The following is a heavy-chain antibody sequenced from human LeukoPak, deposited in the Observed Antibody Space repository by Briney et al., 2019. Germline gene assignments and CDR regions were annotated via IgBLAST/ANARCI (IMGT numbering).Heavy chain of an antibody. CDR3: ARDIGGPYCSGGSCYEGASWFDP. Sequence: SETLSLTCTVSGGSISSYYWSWIRQPPGKGLEWIGYIYYSGSTNYNPSLKGRVTISVDTSKNQFSLKLSSVTAADTAVYYCARDIGGPYCSGGSCYEGASWFDPWGQGTLVTVSS. V-gene: IGHV4-59*01. CDR1: GGSISSYY. D-gene: IGHD2-15*01. J-gene: IGHJ5*02. CDR2: IYYSGST.